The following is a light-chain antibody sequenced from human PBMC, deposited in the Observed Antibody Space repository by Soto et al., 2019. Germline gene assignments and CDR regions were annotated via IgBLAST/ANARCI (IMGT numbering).Light chain of an antibody. CDR3: SSYTSSTTVV. J-gene: IGLJ2*01. CDR1: SSDVGGYNY. Sequence: QSVLTQPASVSGSPGQSITISCTGTSSDVGGYNYVSWYQQHPGKAHKLMIYDVSNRPSGVSNRFSGSKSGNTASLTISGFQAEDEADFYCSSYTSSTTVVFGGGTKLTVL. CDR2: DVS. V-gene: IGLV2-14*01.